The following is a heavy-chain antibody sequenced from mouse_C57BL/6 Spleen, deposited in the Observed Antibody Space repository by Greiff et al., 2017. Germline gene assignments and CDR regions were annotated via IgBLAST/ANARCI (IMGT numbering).Heavy chain of an antibody. CDR1: GYTFTSYG. D-gene: IGHD2-1*01. Sequence: VQRVESGAELARPGASVKLSCKASGYTFTSYGISWVKQRTGQGLEWIGEIYPRSGNTYYNEKFKGKATLTADKSSSTAYMELRSLTSEDSAVYFCARIGNYSAWFAYWGHGTLVTVSA. J-gene: IGHJ3*01. V-gene: IGHV1-81*01. CDR3: ARIGNYSAWFAY. CDR2: IYPRSGNT.